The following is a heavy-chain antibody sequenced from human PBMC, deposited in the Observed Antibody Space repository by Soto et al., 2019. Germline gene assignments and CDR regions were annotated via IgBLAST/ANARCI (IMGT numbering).Heavy chain of an antibody. CDR2: IMSDGSGT. CDR1: GFTFSSYW. CDR3: ARSRGSGGVEYNMDV. Sequence: EVHLVESGGGLVQPGGSLRLSCAASGFTFSSYWMHWVRQGPGEGLVWVSRIMSDGSGTTYADSVKGRFTISRDNAKNTLYLQINSLRAEDTAVYHCARSRGSGGVEYNMDVWGQGTTVTVSS. J-gene: IGHJ6*02. D-gene: IGHD3-16*01. V-gene: IGHV3-74*01.